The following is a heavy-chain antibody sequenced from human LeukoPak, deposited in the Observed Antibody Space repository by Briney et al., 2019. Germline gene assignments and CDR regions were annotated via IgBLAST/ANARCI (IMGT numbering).Heavy chain of an antibody. CDR2: IKQDGSEK. D-gene: IGHD3-3*01. CDR3: ARDRTYYDFWSGDVYYYYMDV. V-gene: IGHV3-7*01. J-gene: IGHJ6*03. Sequence: PGGSLRLSCAASGFTFSSYWMSWVRQAPGKGLEWVANIKQDGSEKYYVDSVEGRFTISRDNAKNSLYLQMNSLRAEDTAVYYCARDRTYYDFWSGDVYYYYMDVWGKGTTVTVSS. CDR1: GFTFSSYW.